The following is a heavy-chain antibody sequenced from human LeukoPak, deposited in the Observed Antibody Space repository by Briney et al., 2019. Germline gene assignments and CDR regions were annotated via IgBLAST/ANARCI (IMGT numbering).Heavy chain of an antibody. CDR3: AKALVGATVWCFDY. Sequence: GGSLRLSCAASGFTFGDYAMHWVRQAPGKGLEWVSGISWNSGSIGYADSVKGRFTISRDNAKNSQYLQMNSLRAEDTALYYCAKALVGATVWCFDYWGQGTLVTVSS. CDR2: ISWNSGSI. J-gene: IGHJ4*02. V-gene: IGHV3-9*01. D-gene: IGHD1-26*01. CDR1: GFTFGDYA.